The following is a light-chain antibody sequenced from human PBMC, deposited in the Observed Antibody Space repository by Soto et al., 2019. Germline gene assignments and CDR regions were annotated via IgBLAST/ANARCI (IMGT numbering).Light chain of an antibody. CDR2: GTS. J-gene: IGKJ1*01. Sequence: EIVLTQSPGTLSVSPGERATLSCRASQSVSSTNLAWYQQKPGQAPRLLIYGTSTRDGGIPARFRGSGSGTDFTLTINRLEPEDFAVYYCQQYDSSGWTFGQGTKVDIK. CDR3: QQYDSSGWT. CDR1: QSVSSTN. V-gene: IGKV3-20*01.